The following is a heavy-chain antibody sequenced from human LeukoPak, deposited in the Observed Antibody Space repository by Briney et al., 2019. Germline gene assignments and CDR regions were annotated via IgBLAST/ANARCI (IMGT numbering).Heavy chain of an antibody. Sequence: GGSLRLSCEASGFSLSGSWMHWVRQAPGKGLMWVSAISGSGGSTYYADSVKGRFTISRDNSKNTLYLQMNSLRAEDTAVYYCAKYDIPDYWGQGTLVTVSS. CDR1: GFSLSGSW. D-gene: IGHD3-9*01. CDR3: AKYDIPDY. J-gene: IGHJ4*02. CDR2: ISGSGGST. V-gene: IGHV3-23*01.